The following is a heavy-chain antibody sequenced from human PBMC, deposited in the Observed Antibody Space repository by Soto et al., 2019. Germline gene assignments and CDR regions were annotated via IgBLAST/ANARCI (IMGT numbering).Heavy chain of an antibody. D-gene: IGHD5-18*01. J-gene: IGHJ4*02. Sequence: SVPTLVNPTQTLTLTCTFSGFSLGTSGVGVGWIRQPPGKALEWLALIYWNDDKRYSPSLKSRPTITKDTSKNQVVLTMTNMDPVDTATYYCAHIRSGYSYGIKKGLDYWGQGTLVTVSS. CDR3: AHIRSGYSYGIKKGLDY. CDR1: GFSLGTSGVG. CDR2: IYWNDDK. V-gene: IGHV2-5*01.